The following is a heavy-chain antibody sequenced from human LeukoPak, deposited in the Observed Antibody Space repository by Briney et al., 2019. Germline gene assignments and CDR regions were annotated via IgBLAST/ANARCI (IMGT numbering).Heavy chain of an antibody. CDR3: AGLKGYLNAFDI. CDR1: GGSISSSSYY. CDR2: IYYSGST. J-gene: IGHJ3*02. D-gene: IGHD1-26*01. V-gene: IGHV4-39*07. Sequence: PSETLSLTCTVSGGSISSSSYYWGWIRQPPWKGLEWIGSIYYSGSTNYNPSLKGRVTISVDKSKNQFSLKLSSVTAADTAVYYCAGLKGYLNAFDIWGQGTMVTVSS.